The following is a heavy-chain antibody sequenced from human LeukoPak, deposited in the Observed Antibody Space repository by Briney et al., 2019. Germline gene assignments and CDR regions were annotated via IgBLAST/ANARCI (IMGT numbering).Heavy chain of an antibody. Sequence: RQAPGKGLEWVSVIYSGGNTYYADSVKGRFTISRDNSKNTLYLQMNRLRAEDTAVYYCASMGASPLVGGQGSLVTVSS. V-gene: IGHV3-53*01. CDR2: IYSGGNT. D-gene: IGHD1-26*01. J-gene: IGHJ4*02. CDR3: ASMGASPLV.